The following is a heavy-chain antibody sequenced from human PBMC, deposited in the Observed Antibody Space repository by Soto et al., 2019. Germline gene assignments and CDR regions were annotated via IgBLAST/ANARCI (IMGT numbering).Heavy chain of an antibody. CDR2: IYYSGST. D-gene: IGHD3-10*01. CDR3: ARARGGYYGMDV. V-gene: IGHV4-59*01. CDR1: GGSISSYY. Sequence: SETLSLTCTVSGGSISSYYWSWIRQPPGKGLEWIGYIYYSGSTNYNPSLKSRVTISVDTSKNQFSLKLSSVTAADTAVYYCARARGGYYGMDVWGQGTTVTVYS. J-gene: IGHJ6*02.